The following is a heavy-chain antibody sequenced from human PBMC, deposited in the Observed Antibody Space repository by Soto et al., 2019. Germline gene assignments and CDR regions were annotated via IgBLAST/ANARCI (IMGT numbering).Heavy chain of an antibody. CDR1: GFTFGDFA. D-gene: IGHD2-21*02. J-gene: IGHJ4*02. CDR2: IRSDVFGGTA. V-gene: IGHV3-49*04. CDR3: ARAGCGGDCQPPRDLDY. Sequence: EVQLVESGGGLVQPGRSLRLSCSASGFTFGDFAMSWVRQAPGKGLEWVGFIRSDVFGGTAEYGASVKGRFSISRDDSKSIAYLHLNSLKTEDTGVYYCARAGCGGDCQPPRDLDYWGQGTLVTVSS.